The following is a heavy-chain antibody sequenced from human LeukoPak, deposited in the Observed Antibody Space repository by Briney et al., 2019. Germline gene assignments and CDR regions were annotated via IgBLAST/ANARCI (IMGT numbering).Heavy chain of an antibody. V-gene: IGHV4-4*09. CDR3: ASAAFCSSTTCSRTPVY. CDR1: GGSISSYY. Sequence: SETLSLTCTVSGGSISSYYWSWIRQPPGKGLEWIGYIYTGGSTNYNPSLKSRVTISADTSKKQFSLSLSSATAADTAVYYCASAAFCSSTTCSRTPVYWGQGTLVTVSA. J-gene: IGHJ4*02. D-gene: IGHD2-2*01. CDR2: IYTGGST.